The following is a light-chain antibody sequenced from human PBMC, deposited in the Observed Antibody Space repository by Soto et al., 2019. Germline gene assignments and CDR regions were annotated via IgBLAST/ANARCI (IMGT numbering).Light chain of an antibody. CDR1: QSISNW. CDR2: KVS. V-gene: IGKV1-5*03. CDR3: QQYNSYSWT. J-gene: IGKJ1*01. Sequence: TQMTQSPSTLSASVGDSVTITCRASQSISNWLAWYQQKAGKAPKLLIYKVSNLESGVPSRFSGSGFGTEFTLTISSLQPEDFATYYCQQYNSYSWTFGQGTKVDIK.